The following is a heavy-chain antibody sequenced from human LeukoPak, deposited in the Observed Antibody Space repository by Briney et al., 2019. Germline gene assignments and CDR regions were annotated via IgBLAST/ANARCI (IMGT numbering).Heavy chain of an antibody. CDR1: GYTFTSYD. Sequence: ASVTVSCTASGYTFTSYDINWVRQATGQGLEWMGWMNPNSGNTGYAQKFQGRVTMTRNTSISTAYMELSSLRSEDTAVYYCARGRYNSGWDDYWGQGTLVTVSS. V-gene: IGHV1-8*01. J-gene: IGHJ4*02. CDR2: MNPNSGNT. CDR3: ARGRYNSGWDDY. D-gene: IGHD6-19*01.